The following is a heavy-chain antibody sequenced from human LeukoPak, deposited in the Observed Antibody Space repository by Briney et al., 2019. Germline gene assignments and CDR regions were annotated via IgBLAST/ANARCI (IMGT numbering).Heavy chain of an antibody. J-gene: IGHJ3*02. CDR2: ISSSSSYI. Sequence: KAGGSLRLSCAASGFTFSSYSMNWVRQAPGKGLEWVSSISSSSSYIYYADSVKGRFTISRDNAKNSLYLQMNSLRAEDTAVYYCARDGTGTGDIWGQGTMVTVSS. CDR1: GFTFSSYS. CDR3: ARDGTGTGDI. V-gene: IGHV3-21*01. D-gene: IGHD1-1*01.